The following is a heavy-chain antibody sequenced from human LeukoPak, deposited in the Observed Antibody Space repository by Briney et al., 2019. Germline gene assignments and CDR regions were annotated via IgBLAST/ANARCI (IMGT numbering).Heavy chain of an antibody. D-gene: IGHD2-15*01. CDR3: ARVRYCSGGSCYIRVHWFDP. Sequence: SETLSLTCAVYGGSFSGYYWSWIRQPPGKGLEWIGEINHSGSTNYNPSLKSRVTISVDTSKNQFSLKLSSVTAADTAVHYCARVRYCSGGSCYIRVHWFDPWGQGTLVTVPS. CDR1: GGSFSGYY. J-gene: IGHJ5*02. CDR2: INHSGST. V-gene: IGHV4-34*01.